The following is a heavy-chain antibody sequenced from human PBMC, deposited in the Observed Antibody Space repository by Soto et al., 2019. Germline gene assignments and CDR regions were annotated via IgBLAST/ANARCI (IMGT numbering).Heavy chain of an antibody. CDR1: GFSLSASGVA. J-gene: IGHJ4*02. CDR3: EHRHYNGYDWGYLDD. D-gene: IGHD5-12*01. V-gene: IGHV2-5*02. Sequence: QITLKESGPTLVRPTQTLTLTCTFSGFSLSASGVAVAWIRQPPGQALEWLALIYWDDDKRYSPSLNNRLTLTKDTSKNQVVLTVTNMDPVDTATYYCEHRHYNGYDWGYLDDWGQGTLVTVSS. CDR2: IYWDDDK.